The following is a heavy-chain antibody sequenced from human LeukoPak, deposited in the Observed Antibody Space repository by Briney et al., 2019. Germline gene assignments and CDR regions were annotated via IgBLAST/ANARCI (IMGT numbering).Heavy chain of an antibody. CDR2: IGIDSGNT. CDR1: GFPFIEYS. CDR3: ARDGFVGAADY. J-gene: IGHJ4*02. Sequence: GGSLRLSCTASGFPFIEYSMNWVRQAPGKGLEWISYIGIDSGNTKYADSVRGRFTISTDNAKNSLYLQMNSLRVEDTAVYYCARDGFVGAADYWGQGTLVTVSS. D-gene: IGHD6-13*01. V-gene: IGHV3-48*04.